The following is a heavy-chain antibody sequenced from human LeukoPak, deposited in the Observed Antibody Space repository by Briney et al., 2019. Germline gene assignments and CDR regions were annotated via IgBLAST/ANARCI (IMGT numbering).Heavy chain of an antibody. J-gene: IGHJ4*02. CDR1: GFSFRIYG. Sequence: PGGSLTLSCAASGFSFRIYGMEWGRQAPDKGLEWVTYISYNGGKIHYSDSVKGRFTISRDNSKNTLYLQMNSLRAEDTAVYYCAKVAGNIYYFEYWGKGALVTVSS. CDR3: AKVAGNIYYFEY. CDR2: ISYNGGKI. V-gene: IGHV3-30*02. D-gene: IGHD4-23*01.